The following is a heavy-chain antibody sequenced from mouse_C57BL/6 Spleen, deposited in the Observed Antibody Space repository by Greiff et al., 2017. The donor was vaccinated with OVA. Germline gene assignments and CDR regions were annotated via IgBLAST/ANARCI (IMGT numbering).Heavy chain of an antibody. D-gene: IGHD2-5*01. J-gene: IGHJ1*03. CDR1: GFTFSDYY. CDR2: INYDGSST. CDR3: ARVLYYSNGYFDV. Sequence: EVKLVESEGGLVQPGRSMKLSCTASGFTFSDYYMAWVRQVPEKGLEWVANINYDGSSTYYLDSLKSRFIISRDNAKNILYLQMSSLKSEDTATYYCARVLYYSNGYFDVWGTGTTVTVSS. V-gene: IGHV5-16*01.